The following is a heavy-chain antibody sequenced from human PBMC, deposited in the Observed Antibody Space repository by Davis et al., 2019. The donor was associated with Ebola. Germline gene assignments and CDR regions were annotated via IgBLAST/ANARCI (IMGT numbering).Heavy chain of an antibody. CDR3: ARGWFRGGMDV. D-gene: IGHD3-10*01. J-gene: IGHJ6*04. Sequence: HSQIPSLTCSIPGDRVSTNSWNWIRQSPSRGLEWLGRTYYNSKWYNDYAVSVKSRITINPDTSKNQFSLQLNSVTPEDTALYYCARGWFRGGMDVWGEGTTVTVSS. CDR2: TYYNSKWYN. CDR1: GDRVSTNS. V-gene: IGHV6-1*01.